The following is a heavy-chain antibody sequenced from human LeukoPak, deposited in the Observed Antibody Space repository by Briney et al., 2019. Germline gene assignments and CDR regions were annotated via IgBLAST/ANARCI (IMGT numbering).Heavy chain of an antibody. J-gene: IGHJ5*01. V-gene: IGHV3-74*01. CDR3: TRALNYDSRSGMYNWFDS. CDR1: GFTFSSYW. CDR2: INGDGSST. Sequence: GGSLRLSCAASGFTFSSYWMFWVRQTPGKGLLWVSRINGDGSSTGDADSVKGRFTISRDNTRNTLYLQMNNLRAEDTAVYYCTRALNYDSRSGMYNWFDSWGQGTPVTVSS. D-gene: IGHD3-10*01.